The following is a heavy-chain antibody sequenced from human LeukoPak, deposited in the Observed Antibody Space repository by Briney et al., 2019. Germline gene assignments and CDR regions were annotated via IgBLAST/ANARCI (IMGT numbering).Heavy chain of an antibody. D-gene: IGHD5-12*01. CDR2: INSDGSRI. V-gene: IGHV3-74*01. CDR1: GFTFSSYW. J-gene: IGHJ4*02. CDR3: ASEYSGYGNFDY. Sequence: GGSLRLSCAASGFTFSSYWMHWVRQAPGKGLVWVSRINSDGSRISYADSVKGRFTISRDNAKNTLYLQMNSLRAEDTAVYYCASEYSGYGNFDYWGQGTLVTVSS.